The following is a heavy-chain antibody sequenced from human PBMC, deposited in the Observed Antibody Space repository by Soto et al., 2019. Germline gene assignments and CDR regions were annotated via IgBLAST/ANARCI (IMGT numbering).Heavy chain of an antibody. Sequence: PSETLSLTCTVSGGPFSSGGYYWSWIRQEPGKGLEWIGYIYQNGDTSYNPPLKSRVTISADTSKTQFSLKLSSVTAADTAVYYCARGDSTVSSVFDYWGQGMLVTVSS. CDR1: GGPFSSGGYY. D-gene: IGHD4-17*01. J-gene: IGHJ4*02. CDR3: ARGDSTVSSVFDY. CDR2: IYQNGDT. V-gene: IGHV4-31*03.